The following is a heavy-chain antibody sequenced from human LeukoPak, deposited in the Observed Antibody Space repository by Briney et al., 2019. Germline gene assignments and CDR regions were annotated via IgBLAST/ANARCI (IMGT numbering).Heavy chain of an antibody. CDR2: SNHSGST. CDR1: GGSFSGYY. CDR3: ARGSSRGDY. V-gene: IGHV4-34*01. Sequence: SETLSLTCAVYGGSFSGYYWSGIRQPPGKGVEWIGESNHSGSTNYNPSLKSRFTIAVDTSKNQFSLKLSPVTAADTAVYYCARGSSRGDYWGQGTLVTVSS. D-gene: IGHD6-6*01. J-gene: IGHJ4*02.